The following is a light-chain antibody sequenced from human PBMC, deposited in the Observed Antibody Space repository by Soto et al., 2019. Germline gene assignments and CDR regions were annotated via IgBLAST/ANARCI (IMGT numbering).Light chain of an antibody. CDR3: QQRSNWPSIT. CDR2: DAS. CDR1: QSVSSY. V-gene: IGKV3-11*01. Sequence: EIVLTKSPATVSLSAGERATLSCRASQSVSSYLAWYQQKPGQAPRLLIYDASNRATGIPARFSGSGSGTDSTLTISRLEPEDFAVYYCQQRSNWPSITFGQGTRVDIK. J-gene: IGKJ5*01.